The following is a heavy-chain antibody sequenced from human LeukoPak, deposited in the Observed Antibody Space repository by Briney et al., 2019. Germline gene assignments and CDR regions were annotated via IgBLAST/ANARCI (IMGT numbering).Heavy chain of an antibody. CDR3: ARVNRGVVGSWYVDY. CDR1: GYTFTSYG. V-gene: IGHV1-18*01. D-gene: IGHD6-13*01. J-gene: IGHJ4*02. Sequence: GASVKVSCKASGYTFTSYGISWVRQAPGQGLEWMGWISAYNGNTNYAQKLQGRVTMTTDTSTSTAYMELRSLRSDDTAVYYCARVNRGVVGSWYVDYWGQGTLVTVSS. CDR2: ISAYNGNT.